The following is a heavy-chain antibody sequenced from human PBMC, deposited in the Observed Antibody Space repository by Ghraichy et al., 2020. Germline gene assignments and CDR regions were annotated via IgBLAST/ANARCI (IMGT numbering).Heavy chain of an antibody. J-gene: IGHJ4*02. D-gene: IGHD3-3*01. CDR2: IRYDGSNK. CDR3: ANREDFWN. CDR1: GFTFSSYG. Sequence: GESLNISCAASGFTFSSYGMHWVRQAPGKGLEWVAFIRYDGSNKYYADSVKGRFTISRDSSKNTLYLQMNSLRAEDTAVYYCANREDFWNWGQGTLVTVSS. V-gene: IGHV3-30*02.